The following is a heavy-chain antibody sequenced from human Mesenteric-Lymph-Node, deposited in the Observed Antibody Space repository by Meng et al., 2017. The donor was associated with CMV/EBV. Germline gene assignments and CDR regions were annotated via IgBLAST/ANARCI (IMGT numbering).Heavy chain of an antibody. Sequence: GSLRLSCTVSGGSISSYYWSWIRRPPGKGLEWIGYMYYSGSTKYNPSLKSRVIISVDTSKNQFSLKLSSVTAADTAVYYCAGFRGGKPFDYWGQGTLVTVSS. D-gene: IGHD2-15*01. CDR3: AGFRGGKPFDY. CDR2: MYYSGST. V-gene: IGHV4-59*01. J-gene: IGHJ4*02. CDR1: GGSISSYY.